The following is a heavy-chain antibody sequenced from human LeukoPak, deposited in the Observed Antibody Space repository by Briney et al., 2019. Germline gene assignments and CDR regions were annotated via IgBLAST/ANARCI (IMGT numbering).Heavy chain of an antibody. J-gene: IGHJ4*02. D-gene: IGHD1/OR15-1a*01. CDR3: ANTGNSRGAY. Sequence: PGGSLRLSCAASGSTFRSYWMHWVRQAPGKGLVWVSRINSDGSSTSYADSVKGRFTISRDNAKNTVYLQMNSLRAEDTAVYYCANTGNSRGAYWGQGTLVTVSS. CDR1: GSTFRSYW. V-gene: IGHV3-74*01. CDR2: INSDGSST.